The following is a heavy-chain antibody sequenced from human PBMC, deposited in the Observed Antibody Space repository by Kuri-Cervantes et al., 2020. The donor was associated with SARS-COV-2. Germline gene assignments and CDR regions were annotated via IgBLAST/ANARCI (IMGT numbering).Heavy chain of an antibody. J-gene: IGHJ4*02. CDR1: GFTVSSNC. Sequence: GESLKISCAASGFTVSSNCMSWVRQAPGKGLEWVSVIYSGGSTYYADSVKGRSTISRDNSKNTLYLQMNSLRAEDTAVYYCTRDDFWSGYYSYWGQGTLVTVSS. CDR3: TRDDFWSGYYSY. CDR2: IYSGGST. D-gene: IGHD3-3*01. V-gene: IGHV3-66*02.